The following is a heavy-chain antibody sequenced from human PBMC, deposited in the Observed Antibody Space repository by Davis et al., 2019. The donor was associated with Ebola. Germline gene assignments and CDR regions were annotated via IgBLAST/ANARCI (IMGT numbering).Heavy chain of an antibody. Sequence: PGGSLRLSCAASGFPFNNFAMSWVRQAPGKGLEWVSALTGRGSKTYYADSGKGRFIISRDNSKTTLYLEMNNLTAADTAVYFCAKGDDSGMVAAGPYFQQWGQGTLVTVSS. J-gene: IGHJ1*01. CDR2: LTGRGSKT. D-gene: IGHD2-15*01. CDR1: GFPFNNFA. CDR3: AKGDDSGMVAAGPYFQQ. V-gene: IGHV3-23*01.